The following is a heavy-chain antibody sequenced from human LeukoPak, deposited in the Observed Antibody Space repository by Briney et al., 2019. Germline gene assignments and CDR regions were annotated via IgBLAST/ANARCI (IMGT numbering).Heavy chain of an antibody. D-gene: IGHD3-16*02. J-gene: IGHJ4*02. Sequence: SETLSLTCAVYGGSFSGYYWSWIRQPPGKGLEWIGEINHSGSTNYNPSLKSRVTISVDTSKNQFSLKLSSVTAADTAVYYCARILRYYDYVWGSYLPRYFDYWGQGTLVTVSS. CDR1: GGSFSGYY. CDR2: INHSGST. CDR3: ARILRYYDYVWGSYLPRYFDY. V-gene: IGHV4-34*01.